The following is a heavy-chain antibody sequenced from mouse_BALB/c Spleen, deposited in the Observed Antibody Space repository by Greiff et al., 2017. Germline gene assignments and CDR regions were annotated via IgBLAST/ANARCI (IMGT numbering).Heavy chain of an antibody. CDR1: GYTFTDYA. V-gene: IGHV1S137*01. Sequence: VQLQQSGAELVRPGVSVKISCKGSGYTFTDYAMHWVKQSHGKSLEWIGVISTYYGDASYNQKFKGKATMTVDKSSSTAYMELARLTSEDSAVDYCARGGRYDGLAYWGQGTLVTVSA. CDR2: ISTYYGDA. D-gene: IGHD2-14*01. CDR3: ARGGRYDGLAY. J-gene: IGHJ3*01.